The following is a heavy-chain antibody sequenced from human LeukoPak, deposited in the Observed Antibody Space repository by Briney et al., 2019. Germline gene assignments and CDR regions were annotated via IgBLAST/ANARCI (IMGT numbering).Heavy chain of an antibody. J-gene: IGHJ3*02. CDR3: AREWLRRAFDI. Sequence: GGSLRLPCAPSGFSVRSNYMSWVRPAPGKGLAGVSVSYSGGRTYYANYVKGRFTISRDNSKNTLYLQMNSLRAEDTAVYYCAREWLRRAFDIWGQGTMVTVSS. CDR1: GFSVRSNY. CDR2: SYSGGRT. D-gene: IGHD5-12*01. V-gene: IGHV3-66*01.